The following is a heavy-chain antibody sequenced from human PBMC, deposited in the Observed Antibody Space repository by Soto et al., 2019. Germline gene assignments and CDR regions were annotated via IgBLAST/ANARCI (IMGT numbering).Heavy chain of an antibody. J-gene: IGHJ4*02. CDR3: ARGQGIVMFPVPVGIVNRPNPTGFDY. CDR2: ISGSGGTT. CDR1: GFTFSSYA. Sequence: EVQLLESGGGLARPGGALRLCCTASGFTFSSYAMTWVRQAPGKGLAWVSGISGSGGTTHYTDAVKGRFTVSRDNSNNTVCLQMNSLRVSDTAVYYCARGQGIVMFPVPVGIVNRPNPTGFDYWGQGTLVTVS. D-gene: IGHD2-15*01. V-gene: IGHV3-23*01.